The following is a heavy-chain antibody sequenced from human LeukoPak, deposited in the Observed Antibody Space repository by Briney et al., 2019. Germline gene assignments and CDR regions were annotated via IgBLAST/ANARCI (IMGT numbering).Heavy chain of an antibody. Sequence: PGGSLRVSCAASGFTFSSYIMNWGRQAPGKGLEWVSYISSSSSTIYYADSVKGRFTISGDNAKNSLYLQMNSLRAEDTAVYYCAGTTVTTAGGFDYWGQGTLVTVSS. CDR1: GFTFSSYI. J-gene: IGHJ4*02. D-gene: IGHD4-17*01. V-gene: IGHV3-48*01. CDR3: AGTTVTTAGGFDY. CDR2: ISSSSSTI.